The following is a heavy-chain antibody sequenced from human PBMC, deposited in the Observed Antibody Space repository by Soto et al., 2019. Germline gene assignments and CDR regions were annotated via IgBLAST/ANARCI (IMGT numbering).Heavy chain of an antibody. D-gene: IGHD3-9*01. CDR1: GGSFSGYY. J-gene: IGHJ4*02. CDR3: ARGSRERYFDWLLFFHY. CDR2: INHSGST. V-gene: IGHV4-34*01. Sequence: SETLSLTCAVYGGSFSGYYWSWIRQPPGKGLEWIGEINHSGSTNYNPSLKSRVTISVDTSKNQFSLKLSSVTAADTAVYYCARGSRERYFDWLLFFHYWGQGTLVTVSS.